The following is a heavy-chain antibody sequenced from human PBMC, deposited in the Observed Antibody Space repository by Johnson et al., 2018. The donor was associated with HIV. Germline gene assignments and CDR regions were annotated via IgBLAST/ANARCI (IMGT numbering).Heavy chain of an antibody. D-gene: IGHD3-16*01. CDR2: IRYDGSNK. V-gene: IGHV3-30*02. Sequence: GLEWVAFIRYDGSNKYYADSVKGRFTISRDNSKNTLYLQMNSLRAEDTTVYYCARPLGPPLWHDAFDIWGQGTMVTVSS. J-gene: IGHJ3*02. CDR3: ARPLGPPLWHDAFDI.